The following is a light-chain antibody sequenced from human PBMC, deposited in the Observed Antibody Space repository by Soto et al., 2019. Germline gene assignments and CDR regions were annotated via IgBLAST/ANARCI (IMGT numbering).Light chain of an antibody. CDR3: QSYHSSLSGYV. Sequence: QSALTQPPSVSGAPGQKVTISCTGSSSNIGAGYDVHWYQQLPGTAPKLLIYANNIRPSGVPGRFSGSKSGTSASLAITGLQAEDEADYYCQSYHSSLSGYVFGTGTKGTVL. CDR1: SSNIGAGYD. V-gene: IGLV1-40*01. CDR2: ANN. J-gene: IGLJ1*01.